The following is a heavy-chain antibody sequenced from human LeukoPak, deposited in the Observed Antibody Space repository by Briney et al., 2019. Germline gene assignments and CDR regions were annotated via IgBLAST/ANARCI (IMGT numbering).Heavy chain of an antibody. J-gene: IGHJ3*02. CDR2: IYYSGST. D-gene: IGHD3-22*01. CDR1: GGSISGYY. CDR3: ARDQTMNAFDI. Sequence: SETLSLTCTVSGGSISGYYWSWIRQPPGRGLEWTGYIYYSGSTNYNPSLKSRVTISVDTSKNQFSLKLSSVTAADTAVYYCARDQTMNAFDIWGQGTRVTVSS. V-gene: IGHV4-59*01.